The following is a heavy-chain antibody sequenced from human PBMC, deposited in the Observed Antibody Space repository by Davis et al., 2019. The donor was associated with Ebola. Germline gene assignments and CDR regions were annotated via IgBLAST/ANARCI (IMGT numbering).Heavy chain of an antibody. J-gene: IGHJ6*02. Sequence: GGSLRLSCAASGFTFSSYWMSWVRQAPGKGLEWVANIKQDGSEKYYADSVKGRFTISRDNSKNTLYLQMNSLRAEDTAVYYCAKDLVVPAAIRLYYYYYGMDVWGQGTTVTVSS. CDR2: IKQDGSEK. CDR1: GFTFSSYW. V-gene: IGHV3-7*01. CDR3: AKDLVVPAAIRLYYYYYGMDV. D-gene: IGHD2-2*02.